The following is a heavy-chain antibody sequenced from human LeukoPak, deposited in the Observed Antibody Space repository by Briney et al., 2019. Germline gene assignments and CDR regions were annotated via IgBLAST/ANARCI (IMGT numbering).Heavy chain of an antibody. Sequence: GGSLRLSCAASGFTFSSYWMNWARQAPGKGLEWVASINHNGNVNYYVDSVKGRFTISRDNSKNTLYLQMNSLRAEDTAVYYCARDRGAVYCSSTSCYRHWFDPWGQGTLVTVSS. D-gene: IGHD2-2*01. CDR2: INHNGNVN. V-gene: IGHV3-7*01. CDR1: GFTFSSYW. CDR3: ARDRGAVYCSSTSCYRHWFDP. J-gene: IGHJ5*02.